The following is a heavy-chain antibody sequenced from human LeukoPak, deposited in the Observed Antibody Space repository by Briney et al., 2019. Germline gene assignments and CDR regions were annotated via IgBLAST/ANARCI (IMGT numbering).Heavy chain of an antibody. Sequence: ASVKVSCKASGYTFSSYGITWVRQAPGQGLEWMGWINAGNGNTKYSQKFQGRVTITRDTSASTAYMELSSLRSEDTAVYYCARDGGTSHYYFGYWGQGTLVTVSS. V-gene: IGHV1-3*01. CDR3: ARDGGTSHYYFGY. CDR2: INAGNGNT. J-gene: IGHJ4*02. CDR1: GYTFSSYG. D-gene: IGHD3-16*01.